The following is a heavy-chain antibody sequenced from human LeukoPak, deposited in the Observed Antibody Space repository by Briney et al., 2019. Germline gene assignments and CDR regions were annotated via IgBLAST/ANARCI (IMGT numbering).Heavy chain of an antibody. J-gene: IGHJ3*02. V-gene: IGHV4-61*02. CDR2: IYTSGST. D-gene: IGHD3-22*01. CDR3: ARGSDVVLIKNVFDI. Sequence: SETLSLTCTVSGGSISSGSYYWSWIRQPAGKGLEWIGRIYTSGSTNYNPSLKSRVTISVDTSKNQFSLKLSSVTAADTAVYYCARGSDVVLIKNVFDIWGQGTMVTVSS. CDR1: GGSISSGSYY.